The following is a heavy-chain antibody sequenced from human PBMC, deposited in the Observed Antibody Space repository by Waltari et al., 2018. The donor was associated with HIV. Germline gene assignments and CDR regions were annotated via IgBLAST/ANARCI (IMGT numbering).Heavy chain of an antibody. CDR2: ISSTSRHI. CDR1: GFSFRFFS. V-gene: IGHV3-21*01. D-gene: IGHD1-26*01. CDR3: ARGGAGATAEDLFDP. Sequence: EVQLVESGGGLVEPGGPLRLSCAPSGFSFRFFSMNWVRQAPGKGLEWVSSISSTSRHIFYADSVRGRFTISRDNAKNSLYLQMNSLKAEDTAVYYCARGGAGATAEDLFDPWGQGTLVTVSS. J-gene: IGHJ5*02.